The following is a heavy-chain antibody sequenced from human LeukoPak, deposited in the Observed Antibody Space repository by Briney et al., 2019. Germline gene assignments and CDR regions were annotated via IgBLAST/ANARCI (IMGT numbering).Heavy chain of an antibody. Sequence: EASVEVSCKASGYTFTGYYMHWVRQAPGQGLEWMGIINPSGGSTSYAQKFQGRVTMTRDTSTSTVYMELSSLRSEDTAVYYCARDRQDYVNFDYWGQGTLVTVSS. CDR3: ARDRQDYVNFDY. CDR1: GYTFTGYY. V-gene: IGHV1-46*03. CDR2: INPSGGST. J-gene: IGHJ4*02. D-gene: IGHD4-17*01.